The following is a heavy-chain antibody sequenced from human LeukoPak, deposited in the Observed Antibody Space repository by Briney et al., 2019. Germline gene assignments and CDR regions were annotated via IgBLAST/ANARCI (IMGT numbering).Heavy chain of an antibody. Sequence: GESLKISCKGSGYSFTSYWIGWVRQMPGKGLEWMGIIYPGDSDTRYSPSFQGQVTISADKSISTAYLQWSSLKASDTAMYYCARPYCSSTSCYLFGDAFDIWGQGTMVTVSS. CDR1: GYSFTSYW. D-gene: IGHD2-2*01. J-gene: IGHJ3*02. CDR3: ARPYCSSTSCYLFGDAFDI. CDR2: IYPGDSDT. V-gene: IGHV5-51*01.